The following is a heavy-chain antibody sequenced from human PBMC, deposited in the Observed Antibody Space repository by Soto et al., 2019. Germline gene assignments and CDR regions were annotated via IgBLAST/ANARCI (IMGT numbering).Heavy chain of an antibody. J-gene: IGHJ4*02. CDR2: IRAYNGNT. V-gene: IGHV1-18*04. Sequence: ASVKVSCKSSGYSFSSYTINWVRQAPGQGLEWLGWIRAYNGNTKYVEKLQGRVTMTTDTSTSTAYMELRNLRSDDTAVYYCARESKKCPDFWGQGTLVTVSA. CDR1: GYSFSSYT. CDR3: ARESKKCPDF.